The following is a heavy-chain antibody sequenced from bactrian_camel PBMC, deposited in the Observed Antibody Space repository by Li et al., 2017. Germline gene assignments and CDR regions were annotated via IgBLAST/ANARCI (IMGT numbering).Heavy chain of an antibody. Sequence: VQLVESGGGSVQAGGSVRLSCVTSGGTEDGFYVAWIRQAPGKGREGVASIYTGTDRTYYADSVKGRVAIWQDNAKNRLYLQLDSLETEDTAIYYCAPWSQTVVPDADYWGQGTQVTVS. J-gene: IGHJ4*01. CDR2: IYTGTDRT. D-gene: IGHD1*01. V-gene: IGHV3S1*01. CDR3: APWSQTVVPDADY. CDR1: GGTEDGFY.